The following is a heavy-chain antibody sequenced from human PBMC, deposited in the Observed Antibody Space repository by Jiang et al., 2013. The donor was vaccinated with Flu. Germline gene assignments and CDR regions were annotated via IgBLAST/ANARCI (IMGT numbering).Heavy chain of an antibody. J-gene: IGHJ3*02. CDR2: ISSSGSTI. D-gene: IGHD6-13*01. CDR3: ARLPRIAEAFDI. V-gene: IGHV3-11*01. Sequence: ASGFTFSDYYMSWIRQAPGKGLEWVSYISSSGSTIYYADSVKGRFTISRDNAKNSLYLQMNSLRAEDTAVYYCARLPRIAEAFDIWGQGTMVTVSS. CDR1: GFTFSDYY.